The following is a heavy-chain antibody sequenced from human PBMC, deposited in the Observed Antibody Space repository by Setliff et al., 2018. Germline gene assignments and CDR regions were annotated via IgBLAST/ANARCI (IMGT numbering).Heavy chain of an antibody. D-gene: IGHD3-10*01. Sequence: ASVKVSCKASGYTFTGYSMHWVRQAPGQGLEWMGRINPNSGGTNYAQKFQGRVTMTRDTSISTAYMELSRLRSDATAVYYCARVGSLAPLYYGNYWGQGTLVTVSS. J-gene: IGHJ4*02. V-gene: IGHV1-2*06. CDR1: GYTFTGYS. CDR2: INPNSGGT. CDR3: ARVGSLAPLYYGNY.